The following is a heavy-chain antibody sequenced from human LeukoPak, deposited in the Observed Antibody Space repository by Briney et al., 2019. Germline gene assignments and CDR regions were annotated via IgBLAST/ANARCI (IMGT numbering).Heavy chain of an antibody. CDR3: ARERGSGYSFDY. J-gene: IGHJ4*02. CDR2: IYYSGST. Sequence: SETLSLTCTVSGXSISSHYGSWIRQPAGKGLEWIGYIYYSGSTNYNPSLKSRVTISVDTSENQFSLKLSSVTAADTAVYYCARERGSGYSFDYWGQGTLVTVSS. D-gene: IGHD3-22*01. V-gene: IGHV4-59*11. CDR1: GXSISSHY.